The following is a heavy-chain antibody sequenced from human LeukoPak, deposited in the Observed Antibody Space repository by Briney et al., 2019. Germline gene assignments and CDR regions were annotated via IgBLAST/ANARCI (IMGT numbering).Heavy chain of an antibody. D-gene: IGHD3-3*01. V-gene: IGHV3-21*01. CDR2: ISSSSSYI. Sequence: RGSLRLSCAASGFTFSSYSMNWVRQAPGKGLEWVSSISSSSSYIYYADSVKGRFTISRDNAKNSLYLQMNSLRAEDTAVYYCARGPYPTYYDFWSGYYTVYWGQGTLVTVSS. J-gene: IGHJ4*02. CDR3: ARGPYPTYYDFWSGYYTVY. CDR1: GFTFSSYS.